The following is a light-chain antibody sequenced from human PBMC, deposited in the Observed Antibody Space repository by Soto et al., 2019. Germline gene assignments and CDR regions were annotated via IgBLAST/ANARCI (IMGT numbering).Light chain of an antibody. J-gene: IGKJ5*01. CDR2: GAS. CDR3: QQRRSWPPTIT. V-gene: IGKV3D-20*02. CDR1: QSVTSSY. Sequence: NVLTQSADTLSLSQGERATLSCRASQSVTSSYLAWYQQKPGQAPRLLIYGASSRATGIPHRFSGSGSGTDFTLTISSLEPEDFAVYYCQQRRSWPPTITFGQGTRLEIK.